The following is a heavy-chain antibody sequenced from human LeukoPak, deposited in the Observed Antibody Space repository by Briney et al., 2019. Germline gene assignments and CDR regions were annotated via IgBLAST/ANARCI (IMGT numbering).Heavy chain of an antibody. CDR2: IKSKTDGGTT. CDR3: ARDLDSGSSDA. J-gene: IGHJ5*02. V-gene: IGHV3-15*01. D-gene: IGHD6-6*01. Sequence: GSLRLSCAASGFTFSNAWMSWVRQAPGKGLEWVGRIKSKTDGGTTDYAAPVKGRFTTSRDDSKNTLYLQMNSLRAEDTAVYYCARDLDSGSSDAWGQGTLVTVSS. CDR1: GFTFSNAW.